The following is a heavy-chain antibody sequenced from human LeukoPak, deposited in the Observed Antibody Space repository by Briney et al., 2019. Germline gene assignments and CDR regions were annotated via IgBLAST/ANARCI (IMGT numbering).Heavy chain of an antibody. D-gene: IGHD3-22*01. J-gene: IGHJ3*02. V-gene: IGHV3-23*01. CDR2: ISASGGST. CDR3: ARALYYYDSSGYYSGDAFDI. Sequence: GGSLRLSCAATGFTSSSYAMSWVRQAPGKGLEGVSTISASGGSTYYAGSVKGQFTISRDNAKNSLYLQMNSLRAEDTAVYYCARALYYYDSSGYYSGDAFDIWGQGTMVTVSS. CDR1: GFTSSSYA.